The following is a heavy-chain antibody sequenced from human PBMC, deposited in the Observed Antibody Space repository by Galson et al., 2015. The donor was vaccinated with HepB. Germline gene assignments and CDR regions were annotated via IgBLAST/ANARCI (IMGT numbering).Heavy chain of an antibody. V-gene: IGHV3-48*01. D-gene: IGHD2-15*01. CDR3: ARALVGGDHRYFDL. CDR1: GFTFSSYS. Sequence: SLRLSCAASGFTFSSYSMNWVRQAPGKGLEWVSYISSSSSTIYYADSVKGRFTISRDNAKNSLYLQMNSLRAEDTAVYYCARALVGGDHRYFDLWGRGTLVTVSS. J-gene: IGHJ2*01. CDR2: ISSSSSTI.